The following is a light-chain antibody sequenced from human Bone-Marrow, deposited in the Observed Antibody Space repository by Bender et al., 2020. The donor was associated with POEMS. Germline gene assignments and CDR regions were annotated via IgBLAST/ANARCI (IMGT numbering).Light chain of an antibody. J-gene: IGLJ2*01. CDR3: QIWDTSTDRVV. V-gene: IGLV3-21*02. CDR1: SIGSKI. Sequence: SYVLTQPPSVSVAPGQTARITCGGNSIGSKIVHWYQQKPGQAPVLVVYDDTDRPSGIPERFSGSNSWTTATLTISRVEAGDEADYYCQIWDTSTDRVVFGGGTKLSVL. CDR2: DDT.